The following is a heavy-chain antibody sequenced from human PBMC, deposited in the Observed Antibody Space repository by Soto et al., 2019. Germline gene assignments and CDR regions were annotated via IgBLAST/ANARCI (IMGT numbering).Heavy chain of an antibody. CDR1: GASISSGGYS. CDR2: IYHSGST. V-gene: IGHV4-30-2*01. CDR3: ARGHASSPNWFDP. D-gene: IGHD6-13*01. J-gene: IGHJ5*02. Sequence: QLQLQESGSGLVKPSQTLSLTCAVSGASISSGGYSWSWIRQPPGKGLEWIGYIYHSGSTQYNPYLQCRVTISVDRSNHQFSLKLSSVPAADTAVYYCARGHASSPNWFDPWGQGTLVTVSS.